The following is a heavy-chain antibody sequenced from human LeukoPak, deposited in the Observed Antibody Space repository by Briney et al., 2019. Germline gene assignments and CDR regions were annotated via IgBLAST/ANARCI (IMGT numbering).Heavy chain of an antibody. J-gene: IGHJ4*02. CDR1: GSTFSSYA. V-gene: IGHV3-30*04. Sequence: PGGSLRLSCAASGSTFSSYAMHWVRQAPGKGLEWVAVISYDGSNKYYADSVKGRFTISRDNSKNTLYLQMNSLRAEDTAVYYCARVSDTKSSSPFDYWGQGTLVTVSS. CDR3: ARVSDTKSSSPFDY. D-gene: IGHD6-13*01. CDR2: ISYDGSNK.